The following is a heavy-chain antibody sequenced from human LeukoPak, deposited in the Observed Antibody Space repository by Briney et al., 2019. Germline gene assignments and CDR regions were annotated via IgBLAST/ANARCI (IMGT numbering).Heavy chain of an antibody. V-gene: IGHV3-23*01. D-gene: IGHD6-13*01. J-gene: IGHJ4*02. Sequence: GGSLRLSCAASGFTFSSYAMTWVRQAPGKGLEWVSTISGSGGSTYYADSVKGRFTISRDNSKNTLYLQMNTLRAEDRAVYYCATQQQLVLWGQGTLVTVSS. CDR1: GFTFSSYA. CDR2: ISGSGGST. CDR3: ATQQQLVL.